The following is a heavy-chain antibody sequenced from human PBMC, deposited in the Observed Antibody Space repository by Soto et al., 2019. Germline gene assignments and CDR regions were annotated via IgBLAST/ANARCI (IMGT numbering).Heavy chain of an antibody. CDR1: GYSFTNYW. CDR2: IYVGDSDT. Sequence: GESLKISCKGSGYSFTNYWIAWVHQMPGKGLEWMGIIYVGDSDTRYSPSFQGQVTMSVDKSTNTAYLQWGSLKASDTAMYYCARLVGSTRYGMDVWGQGATVTVSS. CDR3: ARLVGSTRYGMDV. D-gene: IGHD2-2*01. J-gene: IGHJ6*02. V-gene: IGHV5-51*07.